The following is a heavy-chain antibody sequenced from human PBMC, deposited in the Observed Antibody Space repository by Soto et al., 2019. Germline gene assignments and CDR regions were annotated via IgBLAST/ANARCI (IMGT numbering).Heavy chain of an antibody. V-gene: IGHV4-59*01. CDR1: GGSISGFY. CDR2: LYYTGST. CDR3: ARGGGYDFRSSQAPPIDV. J-gene: IGHJ6*02. Sequence: PSETLSLTCNVSGGSISGFYWSWIRQSPGKRLEWIGYLYYTGSTNYNPALKSRVTISLDTSKNQFSLQVRSVTAADTAVYYCARGGGYDFRSSQAPPIDVWGQGTTVTVSS. D-gene: IGHD3-3*01.